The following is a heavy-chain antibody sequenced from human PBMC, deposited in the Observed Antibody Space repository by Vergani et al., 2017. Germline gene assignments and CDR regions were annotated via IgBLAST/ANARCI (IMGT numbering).Heavy chain of an antibody. CDR3: ARGATAAAGPDYYYYYYMDV. Sequence: QVQLVQSGAEVKKSGASVQVSCKASGYTFTSYDINWVRQATGQGLEWMGWMNPNSGNTGYAQKFQGRVTMTRNTSISTAYMELSSLRSEDTAVYYCARGATAAAGPDYYYYYYMDVWGKGTTVTVSS. CDR1: GYTFTSYD. J-gene: IGHJ6*03. D-gene: IGHD6-13*01. V-gene: IGHV1-8*01. CDR2: MNPNSGNT.